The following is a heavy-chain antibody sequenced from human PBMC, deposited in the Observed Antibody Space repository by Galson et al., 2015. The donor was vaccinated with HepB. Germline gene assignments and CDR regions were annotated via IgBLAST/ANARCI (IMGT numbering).Heavy chain of an antibody. CDR3: ARGVVTTHYYYYGMDV. J-gene: IGHJ6*02. D-gene: IGHD2-21*02. V-gene: IGHV3-30-3*01. CDR1: GFTFSSYA. CDR2: ISYDGSNK. Sequence: SLRLSCAASGFTFSSYAMHWVRQAPGKGLEWVAVISYDGSNKYYADSVKGRFTISRDNSKNTLYLQMNSLRAEDTAVYYCARGVVTTHYYYYGMDVWGQGTTVTVSS.